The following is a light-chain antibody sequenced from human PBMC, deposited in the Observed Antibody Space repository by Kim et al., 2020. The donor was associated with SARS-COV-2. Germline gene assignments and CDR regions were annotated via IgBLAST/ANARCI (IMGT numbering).Light chain of an antibody. Sequence: EVVLTQSPGTLSLSPGDRATLSCMASQSVYSNHLAWYQQKPGQAPRLLIYAASSRATGIPDRFSGSGSGTDFTLTIRRLQPEDFAVYYCQQYGTSWTFGQGTKVDIK. CDR3: QQYGTSWT. V-gene: IGKV3-20*01. CDR1: QSVYSNH. J-gene: IGKJ1*01. CDR2: AAS.